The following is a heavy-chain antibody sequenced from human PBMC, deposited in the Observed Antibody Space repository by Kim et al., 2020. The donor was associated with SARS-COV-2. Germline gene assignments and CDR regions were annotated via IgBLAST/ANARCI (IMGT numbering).Heavy chain of an antibody. CDR3: ARDEVDLGYCSSTSCLPPDWFDP. J-gene: IGHJ5*02. CDR2: IIPILGIA. V-gene: IGHV1-69*04. CDR1: GGTFSSYA. D-gene: IGHD2-2*01. Sequence: SVKVSCKASGGTFSSYAISWVRQAPGQGLEWMGRIIPILGIANYAQKFQGRVTITADKSTSTAYMELSSLRSEDTAVYYCARDEVDLGYCSSTSCLPPDWFDPWGQGTLVTVSS.